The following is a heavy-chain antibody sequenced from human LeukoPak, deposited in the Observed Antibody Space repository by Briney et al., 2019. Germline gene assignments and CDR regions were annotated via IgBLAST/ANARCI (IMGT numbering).Heavy chain of an antibody. CDR3: ARDPGYSSGWYMGDYYYYGMDV. Sequence: PSETLSLTCTVSGGSISSYYWSWIRQPPGKGLEWIGYIYYSGSTNYNPSLKSRVTISVDTSKNQFSLKLSSVTAADTAVYYCARDPGYSSGWYMGDYYYYGMDVWGQGTTVTVSS. D-gene: IGHD6-19*01. CDR2: IYYSGST. CDR1: GGSISSYY. J-gene: IGHJ6*02. V-gene: IGHV4-59*01.